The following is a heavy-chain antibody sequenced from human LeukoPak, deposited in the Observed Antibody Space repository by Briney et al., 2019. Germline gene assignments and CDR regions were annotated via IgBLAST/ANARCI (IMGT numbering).Heavy chain of an antibody. V-gene: IGHV4-34*01. D-gene: IGHD5-18*01. J-gene: IGHJ5*02. Sequence: SETLSLTCVVSGDSLSGYYWSWIRQPPGKGLEWIGEINHSGSTNYNPSLKSRVTISVDTSKNQFSLKLSSVTAADTAVYYCARPGYSYGYMGLSTWGQGTLVTVSS. CDR1: GDSLSGYY. CDR2: INHSGST. CDR3: ARPGYSYGYMGLST.